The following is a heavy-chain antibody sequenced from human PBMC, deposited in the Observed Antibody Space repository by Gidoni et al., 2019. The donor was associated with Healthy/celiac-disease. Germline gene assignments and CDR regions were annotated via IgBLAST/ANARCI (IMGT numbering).Heavy chain of an antibody. CDR3: TRGIVVVPAAKYYYYGMDV. CDR2: GGTT. J-gene: IGHJ6*02. V-gene: IGHV3-49*02. Sequence: GGTTEYAASVKGRFTISRDDSKSIAYLQMNSLKTEDTAVYYCTRGIVVVPAAKYYYYGMDVWGQGTTVTVSS. D-gene: IGHD2-2*01.